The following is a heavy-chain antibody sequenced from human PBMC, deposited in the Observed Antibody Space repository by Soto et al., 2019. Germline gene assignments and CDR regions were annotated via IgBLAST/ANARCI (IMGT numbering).Heavy chain of an antibody. Sequence: QVQLVQSGTEVKKPGASVKVSCKASGYIFTTYSIAWVRQAPGQGLEWMGWISAYIGNTNYAQKFQGRVTMTTDTSTTTAYMELRSLRSDDTAVYFCAREAFRVHASWFDPWGQGTLVTVSS. J-gene: IGHJ5*02. D-gene: IGHD2-2*01. CDR3: AREAFRVHASWFDP. CDR2: ISAYIGNT. CDR1: GYIFTTYS. V-gene: IGHV1-18*01.